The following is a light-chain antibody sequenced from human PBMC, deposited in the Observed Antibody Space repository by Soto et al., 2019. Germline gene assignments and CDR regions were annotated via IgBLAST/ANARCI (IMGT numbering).Light chain of an antibody. CDR1: QSVSNNY. CDR3: QQYGSSGT. Sequence: EIVLTQSPVTQSSSTAQTANLYCXASQSVSNNYLAWYQQKPGQAPRLLIYGASNRATGIPDRFSGSGSGTDFTLTISRLEPEDFAVYYCQQYGSSGTFGQGTKVDIK. V-gene: IGKV3-20*01. CDR2: GAS. J-gene: IGKJ1*01.